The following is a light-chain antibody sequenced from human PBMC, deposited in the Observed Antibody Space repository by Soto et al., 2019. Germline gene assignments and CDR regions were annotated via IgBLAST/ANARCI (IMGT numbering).Light chain of an antibody. J-gene: IGKJ2*01. CDR3: QQYNDWCPMYT. V-gene: IGKV3-15*01. Sequence: EIVMTQSPDTLAMSPGEGATLSCRASQSVGSKLAGYQLKPGQAPRLLIYGTSIRATGIPARFSGSGSGTAFTLTITSLPSEDFAVYFCQQYNDWCPMYTFGQGAKLEIK. CDR2: GTS. CDR1: QSVGSK.